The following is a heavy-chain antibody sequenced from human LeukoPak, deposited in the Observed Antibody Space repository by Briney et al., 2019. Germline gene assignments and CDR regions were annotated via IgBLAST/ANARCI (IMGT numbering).Heavy chain of an antibody. J-gene: IGHJ3*02. CDR3: ARDPPFRSYYDLPDAFDI. V-gene: IGHV3-48*01. Sequence: GGSLRLSCAASGFTFSSYAMNWVRQAPGKGLEWVSYISSSSSTIYYADSVKGRFTISRDNAKNSLYLQMNSLRAEDTAVYYCARDPPFRSYYDLPDAFDIWGQGTMVTVSS. D-gene: IGHD1-26*01. CDR1: GFTFSSYA. CDR2: ISSSSSTI.